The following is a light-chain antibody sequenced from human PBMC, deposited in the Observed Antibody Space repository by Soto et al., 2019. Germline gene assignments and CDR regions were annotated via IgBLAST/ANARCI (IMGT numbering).Light chain of an antibody. CDR3: TSYTSSSTPYV. CDR2: DVS. J-gene: IGLJ1*01. V-gene: IGLV2-14*01. CDR1: RSDVGGYTY. Sequence: QSVLTQPASVSGSPGQSITISCAGTRSDVGGYTYVSWYQQHPGKAPKLMIYDVSNRPSGVSNRLSGSKSGNTASPTISGLQAEDEADYYCTSYTSSSTPYVFGGGTKVTVL.